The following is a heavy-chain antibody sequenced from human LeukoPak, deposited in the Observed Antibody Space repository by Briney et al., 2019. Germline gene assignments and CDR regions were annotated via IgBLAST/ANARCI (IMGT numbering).Heavy chain of an antibody. V-gene: IGHV3-30*02. CDR2: IRSDGYHT. Sequence: GGSLRLSCGASGFIFDTHDMHWVRQAPGKGLEWVAFIRSDGYHTYYADSVKDRFTITRDNSKNTLYLQMNSLRLDDMGVYYCAKPSGSGVDYWGRGTRVTVSS. CDR1: GFIFDTHD. J-gene: IGHJ4*02. D-gene: IGHD1-26*01. CDR3: AKPSGSGVDY.